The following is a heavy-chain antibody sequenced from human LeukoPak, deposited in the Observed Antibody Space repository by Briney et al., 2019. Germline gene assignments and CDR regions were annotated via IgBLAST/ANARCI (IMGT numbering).Heavy chain of an antibody. CDR1: GFTFSSYG. J-gene: IGHJ4*02. Sequence: GGSLRLSCAASGFTFSSYGMHWVRQAPGKGLEWVAFIRYDGSNKYYADSVKGRFTISRDNSKNTLYLQMNSLRAEDTAVYYCATDIYGRLLWFGELFDYWGQGTLVTVSS. V-gene: IGHV3-30*02. CDR2: IRYDGSNK. CDR3: ATDIYGRLLWFGELFDY. D-gene: IGHD3-10*01.